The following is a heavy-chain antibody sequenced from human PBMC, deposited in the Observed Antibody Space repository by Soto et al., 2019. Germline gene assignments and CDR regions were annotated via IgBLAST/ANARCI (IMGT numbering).Heavy chain of an antibody. CDR2: IYYSGGT. V-gene: IGHV4-61*01. J-gene: IGHJ4*02. CDR3: ARRIATRQTTYFDY. CDR1: GGSVSSGSYS. Sequence: SETLSLTCTVSGGSVSSGSYSWSWIRQPPGKGLEWIGYIYYSGGTNYNPSLKSRVTISVDTSKNQFSLKLSSVTAADTAMYYRARRIATRQTTYFDYWGQGTLVTVSS. D-gene: IGHD6-6*01.